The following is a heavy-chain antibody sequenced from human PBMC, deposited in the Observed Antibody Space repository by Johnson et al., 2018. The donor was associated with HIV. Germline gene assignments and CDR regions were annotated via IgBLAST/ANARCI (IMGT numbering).Heavy chain of an antibody. CDR2: ISYDGSNK. D-gene: IGHD6-19*01. V-gene: IGHV3-30-3*01. CDR1: GFTFSSYA. Sequence: QVQLVESGGGVVQPGRSLRLSCAASGFTFSSYAMHWVRQAPGKGLEWVAVISYDGSNKYYADSVKGRFTISRDNSKNTLYLQMNSLGAEDTAVYYCARDLGGYSSGWYGDALDIWGQGTMVTVSS. J-gene: IGHJ3*02. CDR3: ARDLGGYSSGWYGDALDI.